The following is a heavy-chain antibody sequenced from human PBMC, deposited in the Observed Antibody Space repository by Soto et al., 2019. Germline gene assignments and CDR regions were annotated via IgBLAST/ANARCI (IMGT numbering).Heavy chain of an antibody. CDR1: GFSFTSYE. J-gene: IGHJ4*02. D-gene: IGHD2-21*01. CDR2: IGSSGTNI. CDR3: AREELNCGGDCFAF. Sequence: EVQLVESGGGLVQPGRSLRLSCAASGFSFTSYEFNWVGQAPGKGLEWISYIGSSGTNIYYAPSVKGRFTVSRDNAKNALYLQMDSLRAEDTAIYYCAREELNCGGDCFAFWGQGALVTVSS. V-gene: IGHV3-48*03.